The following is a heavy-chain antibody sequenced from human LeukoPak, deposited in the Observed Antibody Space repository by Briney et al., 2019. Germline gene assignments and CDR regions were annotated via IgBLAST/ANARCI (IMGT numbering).Heavy chain of an antibody. CDR3: ARDYGGSSGWFDP. J-gene: IGHJ5*02. CDR2: MSPNSDNT. D-gene: IGHD4-23*01. V-gene: IGHV1-8*01. CDR1: GYTFTSYD. Sequence: ASVKVSCKASGYTFTSYDIDWVRQATGQGLEWMGWMSPNSDNTGYAQKFQGRVTFTRDTSISTAYMELRSLTTEDTAVYYCARDYGGSSGWFDPWGQGTLVTVSS.